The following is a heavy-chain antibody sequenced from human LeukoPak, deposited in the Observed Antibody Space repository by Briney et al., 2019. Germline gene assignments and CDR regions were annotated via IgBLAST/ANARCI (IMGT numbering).Heavy chain of an antibody. J-gene: IGHJ4*02. CDR1: GGSFSSFV. CDR3: ATSFGV. Sequence: SVRVSCTASGGSFSSFVLSWVRQAPGQGLEWMGVIIPMFDAPKYAQKFQGRVTINADDSTSTAYMELNSLKSEDTAVYFWATSFGVWGQGSLVTVSS. D-gene: IGHD2-8*01. CDR2: IIPMFDAP. V-gene: IGHV1-69*01.